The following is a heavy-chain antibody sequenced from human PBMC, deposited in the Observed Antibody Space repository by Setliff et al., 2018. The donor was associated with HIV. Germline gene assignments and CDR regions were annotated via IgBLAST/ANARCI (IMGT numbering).Heavy chain of an antibody. V-gene: IGHV3-30*04. CDR1: GFTFSSYA. Sequence: GGSLRLSCAASGFTFSSYAMHWVRQAPGKGLEWVAVISYDGINKYYADSVKGRFTISRDNSKNTLYLQMNSLRAEDTAVYYCARRASKASLDYWGQGTLVTVSS. CDR3: ARRASKASLDY. J-gene: IGHJ4*02. CDR2: ISYDGINK.